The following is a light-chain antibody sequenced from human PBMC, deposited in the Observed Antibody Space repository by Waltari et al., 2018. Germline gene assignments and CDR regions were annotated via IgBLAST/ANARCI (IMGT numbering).Light chain of an antibody. V-gene: IGKV3D-15*01. CDR1: QSVRSN. Sequence: EIVMTQSPATLSVSPGERATRSCRASQSVRSNYLAWYQQKPGQAPRLLIYGVSTRATGIPDRLSGSGSGTDFTLTISSLQSEEFAVYYCQHYTNWPLTFGGGTKVEIK. J-gene: IGKJ4*02. CDR3: QHYTNWPLT. CDR2: GVS.